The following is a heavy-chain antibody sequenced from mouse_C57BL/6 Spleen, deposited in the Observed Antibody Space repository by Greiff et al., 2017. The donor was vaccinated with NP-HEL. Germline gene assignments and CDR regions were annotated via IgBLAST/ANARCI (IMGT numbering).Heavy chain of an antibody. CDR1: GYAFSSSW. J-gene: IGHJ4*01. D-gene: IGHD2-5*01. CDR3: APRYYSNYGVGYYYAMDY. V-gene: IGHV1-82*01. CDR2: IYPGDGDT. Sequence: VQGVESGPELVKPGASVKISCKASGYAFSSSWMNWVKQRPGKGLEWIGRIYPGDGDTNYNGKFKGKATLTADKSSSTAYMQLSSLTSEDSAVYFCAPRYYSNYGVGYYYAMDYWGQGTSVTVSS.